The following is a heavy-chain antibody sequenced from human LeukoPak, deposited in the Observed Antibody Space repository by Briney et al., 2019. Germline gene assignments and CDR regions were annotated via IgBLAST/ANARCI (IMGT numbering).Heavy chain of an antibody. CDR1: GGTFSSYA. D-gene: IGHD6-13*01. Sequence: GASVKVSCKASGGTFSSYAISWVRQAPGQGLEWMGGIIPIFGTANYAQKFQGRVTITADESTSTAYMELSSRRSEDTAVYYCARAPYSSSWSYNFDYWGQGTLVTVSS. CDR3: ARAPYSSSWSYNFDY. J-gene: IGHJ4*02. CDR2: IIPIFGTA. V-gene: IGHV1-69*13.